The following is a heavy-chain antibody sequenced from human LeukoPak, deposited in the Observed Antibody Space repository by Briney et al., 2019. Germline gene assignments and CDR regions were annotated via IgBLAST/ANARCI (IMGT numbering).Heavy chain of an antibody. D-gene: IGHD1-14*01. CDR3: ARAVYNDDAFDI. V-gene: IGHV4-4*02. CDR2: IYHSGST. J-gene: IGHJ3*02. Sequence: SGTLSLTCAVSGGSISSSNWWSWVRQPPGKGLEWIGEIYHSGSTNYNPSLKSRVTISVDTSKNQFSLKLSSVTAADTAVYYCARAVYNDDAFDIWGQGTMVTVSS. CDR1: GGSISSSNW.